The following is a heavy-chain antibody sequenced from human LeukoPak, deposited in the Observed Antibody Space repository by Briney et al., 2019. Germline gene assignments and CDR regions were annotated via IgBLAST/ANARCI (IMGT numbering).Heavy chain of an antibody. D-gene: IGHD2-8*01. J-gene: IGHJ4*02. Sequence: ASVKVSCKASGYTFTSYAMHWVRQAPGQRLEWMGWINAGNGNTKYSQEFQGRVTITRDTSASTAYMELSSLRSEGMAVYYCAREDCTNGVCYGSFDYWGQGTLVTVSS. CDR1: GYTFTSYA. V-gene: IGHV1-3*03. CDR3: AREDCTNGVCYGSFDY. CDR2: INAGNGNT.